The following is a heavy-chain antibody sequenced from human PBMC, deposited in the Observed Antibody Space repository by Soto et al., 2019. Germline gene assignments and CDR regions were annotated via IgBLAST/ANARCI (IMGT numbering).Heavy chain of an antibody. CDR2: ISSNGGST. J-gene: IGHJ3*02. CDR3: ARALGYAFDI. D-gene: IGHD7-27*01. Sequence: GGSMRLSCAASGFTFSSYAMHWVRQAPGKGLEYVSAISSNGGSTYYANSVKGRFTISRDNSKNTLYLQMGSLRAEDMAVYYCARALGYAFDIWGQGTMVTVSS. CDR1: GFTFSSYA. V-gene: IGHV3-64*01.